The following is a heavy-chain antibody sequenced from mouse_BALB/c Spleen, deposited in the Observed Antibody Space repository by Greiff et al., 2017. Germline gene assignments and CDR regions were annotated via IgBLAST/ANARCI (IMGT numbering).Heavy chain of an antibody. CDR1: GYTFTDYE. Sequence: QVQLQQSGAELVRPGASVTLSCKASGYTFTDYEMHWVKQTPGQGLEWIGAIYPGNGDTSYNQKFKGKATLTADKSSSTAYMQLSSLTSEDSAVYYCARGITTVVEDAWFAYWGQGTLVTVSA. J-gene: IGHJ3*01. CDR2: IYPGNGDT. CDR3: ARGITTVVEDAWFAY. V-gene: IGHV1-15*01. D-gene: IGHD1-1*01.